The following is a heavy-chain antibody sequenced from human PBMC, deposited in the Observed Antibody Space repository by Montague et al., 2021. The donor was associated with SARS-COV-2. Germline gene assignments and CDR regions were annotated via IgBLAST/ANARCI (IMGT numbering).Heavy chain of an antibody. V-gene: IGHV4-59*01. CDR3: ARTPGQIAGDAFDI. CDR1: GGSISSYY. J-gene: IGHJ3*02. Sequence: SETLSLTCTVSGGSISSYYWSWIRQPPGKGLEWIGYIYYSWSTNYNPSLKSRVTISVDTSKDQFSLKLSSVTAADTAVYYCARTPGQIAGDAFDIWGQGTMFTVPS. CDR2: IYYSWST. D-gene: IGHD2-21*01.